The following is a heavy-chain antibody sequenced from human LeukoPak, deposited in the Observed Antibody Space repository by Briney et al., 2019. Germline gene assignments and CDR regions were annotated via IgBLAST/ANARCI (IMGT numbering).Heavy chain of an antibody. Sequence: PSETLSLTCTVSGGSISSGGYYWSWIRQHPGKGLEWIGYIYYSGSIYYNPSLKSRVTISVDTSKNQFSLKLSSVTAADTAVYYCARDEGYYYDSSGYYFGYWGQGTLVTVSS. D-gene: IGHD3-22*01. CDR3: ARDEGYYYDSSGYYFGY. J-gene: IGHJ4*02. CDR1: GGSISSGGYY. V-gene: IGHV4-31*03. CDR2: IYYSGSI.